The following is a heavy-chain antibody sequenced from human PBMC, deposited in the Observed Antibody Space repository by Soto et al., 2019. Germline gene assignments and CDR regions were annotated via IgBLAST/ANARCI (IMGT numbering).Heavy chain of an antibody. J-gene: IGHJ4*02. CDR1: ENTFGDFF. Sequence: GASVKVSCKALENTFGDFFIHWVRQAPGQGLEWMGWINPKTGTTNYNQKFQGRVTLTRDTSIDTAYMDLSSLRNDDTAMFFCTRTTYNRDWYELYFDSWGQGTLVTVSS. D-gene: IGHD6-19*01. CDR2: INPKTGTT. CDR3: TRTTYNRDWYELYFDS. V-gene: IGHV1-2*02.